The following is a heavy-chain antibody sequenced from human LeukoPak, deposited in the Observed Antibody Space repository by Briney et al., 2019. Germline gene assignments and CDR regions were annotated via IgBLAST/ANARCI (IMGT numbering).Heavy chain of an antibody. CDR3: ARGVTTAAAGTVDY. D-gene: IGHD6-13*01. V-gene: IGHV3-21*05. CDR1: GFTFSSYW. CDR2: ISPSSTHT. J-gene: IGHJ4*02. Sequence: PGGSLRLSCAASGFTFSSYWMSWVRQAPGKGLEWVSYISPSSTHTPYAASVKGRFTISRDNAENSLYLQMNSLRAEDTALYYCARGVTTAAAGTVDYWGQGTLVTVSS.